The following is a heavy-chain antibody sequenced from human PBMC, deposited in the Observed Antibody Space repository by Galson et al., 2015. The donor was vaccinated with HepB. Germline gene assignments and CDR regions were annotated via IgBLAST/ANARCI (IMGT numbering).Heavy chain of an antibody. J-gene: IGHJ6*03. V-gene: IGHV1-3*01. CDR3: AREAVTTFHYMDV. CDR2: INPDNGDT. Sequence: SCKASGYSFRNYAMHWVRQAPGQRLEWMGWINPDNGDTKYSQKFQGRVTITRDTSASTAYMELSSLRVEDTSVYYCAREAVTTFHYMDVWGKGTTVTVSS. D-gene: IGHD4-17*01. CDR1: GYSFRNYA.